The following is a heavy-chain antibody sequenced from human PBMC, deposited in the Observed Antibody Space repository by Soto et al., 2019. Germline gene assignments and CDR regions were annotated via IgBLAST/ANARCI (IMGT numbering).Heavy chain of an antibody. Sequence: VQLVEYGGGLGQPGGSLKLSCAASGFSFSDYAMHWVRQASGKGLEWVGRIGNKGQNYATTYAASVKGRFFISTDESKNTAHLQMNSLNTEDTAVYYCTKFSGTSSAPAALGQGTLVTVAS. CDR3: TKFSGTSSAPAA. J-gene: IGHJ5*02. CDR1: GFSFSDYA. V-gene: IGHV3-73*02. CDR2: IGNKGQNYAT. D-gene: IGHD1-26*01.